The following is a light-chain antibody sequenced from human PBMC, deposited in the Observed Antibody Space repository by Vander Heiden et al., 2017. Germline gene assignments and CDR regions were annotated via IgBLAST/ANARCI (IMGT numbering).Light chain of an antibody. CDR2: EVK. CDR1: SSDVGAYNY. V-gene: IGLV2-11*01. J-gene: IGLJ1*01. CDR3: CSYAGDYTFV. Sequence: QSALTQPRSVSGSPGKSVTISCTGTSSDVGAYNYVYWYQQHPDKAPKLIIYEVKKRPSGVPDRFSGSKSGNTTSLTISGLHAEDEADYYCCSYAGDYTFVFGTGTKVTVL.